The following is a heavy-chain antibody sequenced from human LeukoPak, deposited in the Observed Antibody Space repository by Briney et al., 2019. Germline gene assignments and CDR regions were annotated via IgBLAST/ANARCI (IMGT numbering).Heavy chain of an antibody. Sequence: GESLRLSCAASGFSFTTYWMSWVRQAPGKGLEWISYMSGSENTVYTADSMLGRFTISRDNAKNSLYLQMDSLRVEDTAVYYCARGGSGTYYHHFDYWGQGTLVTVSS. D-gene: IGHD1-26*01. J-gene: IGHJ4*02. CDR3: ARGGSGTYYHHFDY. CDR1: GFSFTTYW. V-gene: IGHV3-48*04. CDR2: MSGSENTV.